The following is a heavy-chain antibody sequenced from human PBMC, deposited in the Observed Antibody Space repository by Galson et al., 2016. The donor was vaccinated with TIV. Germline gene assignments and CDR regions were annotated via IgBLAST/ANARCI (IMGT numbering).Heavy chain of an antibody. J-gene: IGHJ5*02. CDR2: INSDGTNT. CDR1: GFSFRRYW. CDR3: ARGPGYCTGGVCYSNWYFGP. D-gene: IGHD2-8*02. V-gene: IGHV3-74*01. Sequence: SLRLSCAASGFSFRRYWMHWVRQAPGKGLVWVSHINSDGTNTNFADSVKGRFDISRDNAKNTLDLQMNGLTADDTAVYYCARGPGYCTGGVCYSNWYFGPWGQGTLVFVSP.